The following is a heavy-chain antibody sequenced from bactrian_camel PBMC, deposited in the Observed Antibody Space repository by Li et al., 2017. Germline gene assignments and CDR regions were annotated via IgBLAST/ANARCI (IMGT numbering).Heavy chain of an antibody. Sequence: HVQLVESGGGSVQAGGSLKLSCTSSHFTGNMFCVAWIRQTPGNEPEGVASIDVDGDTDYSEFVQGRFTISRDTAKNTLYLQMDALRSDDTAIYYCARGPWGGGACLDASQYEFWGQGTQVTVS. V-gene: IGHV3S1*01. CDR2: IDVDGDT. D-gene: IGHD3*01. J-gene: IGHJ4*01. CDR1: HFTGNMFC. CDR3: ARGPWGGGACLDASQYEF.